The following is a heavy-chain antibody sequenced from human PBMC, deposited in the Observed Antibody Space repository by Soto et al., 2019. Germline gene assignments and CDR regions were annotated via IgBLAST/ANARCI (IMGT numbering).Heavy chain of an antibody. V-gene: IGHV1-69*13. CDR2: IIPINGTA. Sequence: GASVKVSCKASGYTFTSYAMHWVRQAPGQGLEWMGGIIPINGTAKYAQRFQGRVTITADESASTAYMELSSLRSEDTAVYYCAAAVSAMAPVNWGQGTLVTVSS. CDR3: AAAVSAMAPVN. D-gene: IGHD5-18*01. CDR1: GYTFTSYA. J-gene: IGHJ4*02.